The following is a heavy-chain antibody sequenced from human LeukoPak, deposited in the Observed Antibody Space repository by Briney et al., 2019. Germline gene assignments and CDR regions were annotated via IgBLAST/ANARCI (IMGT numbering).Heavy chain of an antibody. D-gene: IGHD2-15*01. J-gene: IGHJ4*02. CDR3: ARQARYCSGGSCRAIDY. V-gene: IGHV4-39*01. Sequence: SETLSLTCTVSGGSISSSSYYWGWIRQPPGKGLERIGSIYYSGSTYYNPSLKSRVTISVDTSKNQFSLKLSSVTAADTAVYYCARQARYCSGGSCRAIDYWGQGTLVTVSS. CDR1: GGSISSSSYY. CDR2: IYYSGST.